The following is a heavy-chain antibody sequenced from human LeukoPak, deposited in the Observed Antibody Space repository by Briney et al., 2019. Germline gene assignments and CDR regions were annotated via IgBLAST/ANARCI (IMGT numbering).Heavy chain of an antibody. CDR2: IKQDGSEK. J-gene: IGHJ4*02. CDR1: GFTFSSYW. D-gene: IGHD3-10*01. V-gene: IGHV3-7*03. Sequence: GGSLRLSCAASGFTFSSYWMSWVRQAPGKGLEWVANIKQDGSEKYYVDSVKGRFTISRDNAKNSLYLQMNSLKAEDTAVYYCTRQGFGVLWFGELYEYWGQGTLVTVSS. CDR3: TRQGFGVLWFGELYEY.